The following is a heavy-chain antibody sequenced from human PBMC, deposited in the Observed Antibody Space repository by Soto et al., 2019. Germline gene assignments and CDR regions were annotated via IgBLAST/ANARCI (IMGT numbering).Heavy chain of an antibody. CDR1: GFRFSRSA. Sequence: GGSLRLSCVASGFRFSRSAMGWIRQPPGRGLDWVSAISGTGVNTYFADSVEGRFVISRDNSKNTLYLQMNSLRAEDTAVYYCAKVRIDHYNGFDAWGQGTPVTVSS. CDR2: ISGTGVNT. V-gene: IGHV3-23*01. J-gene: IGHJ5*01. D-gene: IGHD2-8*01. CDR3: AKVRIDHYNGFDA.